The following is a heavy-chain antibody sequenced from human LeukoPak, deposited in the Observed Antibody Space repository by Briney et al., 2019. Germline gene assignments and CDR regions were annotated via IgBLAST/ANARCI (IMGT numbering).Heavy chain of an antibody. CDR3: ARSIVDYYYMDV. Sequence: NSGGSLGLSCAASGFTFSSYSMNWVRQAPGKGLEWVSSISSSSSYIYYADSVKGRFTISRDNAKNSLYLQMNSLRAEDTAVYYCARSIVDYYYMDVWGKGTTVTVSS. CDR1: GFTFSSYS. V-gene: IGHV3-21*01. D-gene: IGHD3-16*02. CDR2: ISSSSSYI. J-gene: IGHJ6*03.